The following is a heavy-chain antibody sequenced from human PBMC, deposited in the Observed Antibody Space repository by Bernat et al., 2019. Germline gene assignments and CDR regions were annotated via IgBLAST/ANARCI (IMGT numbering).Heavy chain of an antibody. J-gene: IGHJ4*02. CDR2: ISSSSTHT. Sequence: RGEWGGELGKAGGSLSLCCAGSGVTFSDYYMNWIRQAPGEALEWVSYISSSSTHTNYADSVKGRFTISTDNAKNSLYLQMSSLAAEDTAVYYCAGGIQSWYFGYWGQGTLVTVSS. CDR1: GVTFSDYY. CDR3: AGGIQSWYFGY. V-gene: IGHV3-11*05.